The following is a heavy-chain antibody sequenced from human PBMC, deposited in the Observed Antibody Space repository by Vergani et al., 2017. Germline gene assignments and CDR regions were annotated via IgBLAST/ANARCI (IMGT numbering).Heavy chain of an antibody. CDR1: GFTFSDYY. CDR2: ISSSSRYT. J-gene: IGHJ5*02. CDR3: ARDPSVTGRWFDP. V-gene: IGHV3-11*06. D-gene: IGHD2-21*02. Sequence: QVQLVESGGGLVKPGGSLRLSCAASGFTFSDYYMSWIRQALGTGLEWVSYISSSSRYTNYADSVKGRFTISRDNAKNSLYLQMNSLRAEDTAVYYCARDPSVTGRWFDPWGQGTLVTVSS.